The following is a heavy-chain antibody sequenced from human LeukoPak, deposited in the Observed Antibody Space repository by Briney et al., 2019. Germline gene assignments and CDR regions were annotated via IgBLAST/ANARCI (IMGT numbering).Heavy chain of an antibody. CDR3: ARDRVYCTNGVCDNWFNP. V-gene: IGHV1-18*01. J-gene: IGHJ5*02. CDR2: ISGYNGST. D-gene: IGHD2-8*01. Sequence: APVKVSCKTSGYTFSRYGVNWVRQAPGQGLEWIGWISGYNGSTRIAHNLQGRVTMTRDTSTSTVYMELSSLRSEDTAVYYCARDRVYCTNGVCDNWFNPWGQGTLVTVSS. CDR1: GYTFSRYG.